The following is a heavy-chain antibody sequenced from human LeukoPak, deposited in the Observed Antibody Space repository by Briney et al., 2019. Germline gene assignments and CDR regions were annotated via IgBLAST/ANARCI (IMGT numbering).Heavy chain of an antibody. D-gene: IGHD3-10*01. Sequence: GGSLRLSCAASGFTFSIYAMHWVRQAPVKGLEWVSVIYSGGSTYYADSVKGRFTISRDNSKNTLYLQMNSLRAEDTAVYYCASAMVRGVIIIRLGYWGQGTLVTVSS. J-gene: IGHJ4*02. CDR1: GFTFSIYA. V-gene: IGHV3-66*01. CDR2: IYSGGST. CDR3: ASAMVRGVIIIRLGY.